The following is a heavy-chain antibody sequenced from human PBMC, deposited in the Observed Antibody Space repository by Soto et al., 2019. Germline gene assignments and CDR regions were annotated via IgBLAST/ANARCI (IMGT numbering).Heavy chain of an antibody. J-gene: IGHJ5*02. Sequence: SETLSLTCTVSGGSISSYYWSWIRQPPGKGLEWIGYIYYSGSTNYNPSLKSRVTISVDTSKNQFSLKLSSVTAADTAVYYCARGSGEVAAAGIYGYWFDPWGQGTLVTVSS. CDR3: ARGSGEVAAAGIYGYWFDP. D-gene: IGHD6-13*01. CDR1: GGSISSYY. V-gene: IGHV4-59*01. CDR2: IYYSGST.